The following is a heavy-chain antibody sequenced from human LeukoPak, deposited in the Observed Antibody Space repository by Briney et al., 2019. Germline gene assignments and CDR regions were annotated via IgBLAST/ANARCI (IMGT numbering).Heavy chain of an antibody. D-gene: IGHD4-17*01. J-gene: IGHJ4*02. V-gene: IGHV3-23*01. CDR2: ISGRADGT. CDR1: GFTFNSHA. Sequence: PGRSLRLSCAASGFTFNSHALSWVRQAPGKGLEWVSAISGRADGTYYADSVRGRFTISRDNSKNTVDLQMNSLRAEDTAVFYCAKHQDYGAFDYWGQGTLVTVSS. CDR3: AKHQDYGAFDY.